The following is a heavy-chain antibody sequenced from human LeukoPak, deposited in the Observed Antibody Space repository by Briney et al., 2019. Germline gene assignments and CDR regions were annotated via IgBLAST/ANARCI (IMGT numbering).Heavy chain of an antibody. CDR3: ARLRIAAAGRGTGSDY. D-gene: IGHD6-13*01. J-gene: IGHJ4*02. CDR1: GGSISSYY. CDR2: INHSGST. Sequence: SETLSLTCTVSGGSISSYYWSWIRQPPGKGLEWIGEINHSGSTNYNPSLKSRVTISVDTSKNQFSLKLSSVTAADTAVYYCARLRIAAAGRGTGSDYWGQGTLVTVSS. V-gene: IGHV4-34*01.